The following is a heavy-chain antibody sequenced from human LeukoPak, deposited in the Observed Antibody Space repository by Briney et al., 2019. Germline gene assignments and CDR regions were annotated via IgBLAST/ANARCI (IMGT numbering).Heavy chain of an antibody. V-gene: IGHV1-69*04. CDR1: GGTFSSYA. Sequence: ASVKVSCKASGGTFSSYAISWVRQAPGQGLEWMGRIIPILGITNYAQKFQGRVTITADKSTSTAYMELSSLRSEDTAVYYCARDSGLREDAFDIWGQGTMVTVSS. J-gene: IGHJ3*02. D-gene: IGHD3-10*01. CDR2: IIPILGIT. CDR3: ARDSGLREDAFDI.